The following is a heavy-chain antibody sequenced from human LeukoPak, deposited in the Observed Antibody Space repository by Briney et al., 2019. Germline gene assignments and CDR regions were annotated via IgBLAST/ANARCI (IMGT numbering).Heavy chain of an antibody. CDR2: ISFDGSNK. CDR1: GFTFSSYA. CDR3: ARPVVPSDSWFDP. V-gene: IGHV3-30*14. Sequence: PGRSLRLSCAASGFTFSSYAMYWVRQDPDKGLGRGAVISFDGSNKYYADSVKGRVSISRDNFKNTLYLQMNSLGAEDTAVCYCARPVVPSDSWFDPWGQGTLVTVSS. J-gene: IGHJ5*02. D-gene: IGHD2-2*01.